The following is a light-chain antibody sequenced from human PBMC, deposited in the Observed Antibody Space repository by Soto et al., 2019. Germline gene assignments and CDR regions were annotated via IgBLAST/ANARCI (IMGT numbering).Light chain of an antibody. CDR2: GAS. CDR1: QSVSSK. CDR3: QQYNNWPPWT. V-gene: IGKV3-15*01. Sequence: EIVMTQSTATLSVSPGERATLSCRDSQSVSSKLAWYQQKPGQAPRLLIYGASTRATGIPARFSGSGSGTEFTLTISSLQSEDFAVYYCQQYNNWPPWTFGQGTKVEIK. J-gene: IGKJ1*01.